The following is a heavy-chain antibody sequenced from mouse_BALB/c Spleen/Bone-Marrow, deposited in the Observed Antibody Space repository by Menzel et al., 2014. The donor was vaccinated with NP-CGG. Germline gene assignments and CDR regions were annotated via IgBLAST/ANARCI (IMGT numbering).Heavy chain of an antibody. CDR3: TRSDGYYVPHWYFDV. CDR2: INPSNGGT. CDR1: GYTFTSYY. Sequence: LVESGAELVKPGASVKLSCKAFGYTFTSYYMYWVKQRPGQGLEWIGEINPSNGGTNFNEKFKSKATLTVDKSSSTAYMQLSSLTSEDSAVYYCTRSDGYYVPHWYFDVWGAGTTVTVSS. J-gene: IGHJ1*01. V-gene: IGHV1S81*02. D-gene: IGHD2-3*01.